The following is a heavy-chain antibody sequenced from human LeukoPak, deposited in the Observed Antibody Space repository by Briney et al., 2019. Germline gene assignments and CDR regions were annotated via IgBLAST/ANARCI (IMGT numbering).Heavy chain of an antibody. D-gene: IGHD2-2*02. Sequence: SETLSLTCTVSGGSISSGSYYWSWIRQPAGKGLEWIGRIYTSGSTNYNPSLKSRVTISVDTSKNQFSLKLSSVIAADTAVYYCARELSGYCSSTSCYREYNWFDPWGQGTLVTVSS. CDR2: IYTSGST. CDR3: ARELSGYCSSTSCYREYNWFDP. J-gene: IGHJ5*02. CDR1: GGSISSGSYY. V-gene: IGHV4-61*02.